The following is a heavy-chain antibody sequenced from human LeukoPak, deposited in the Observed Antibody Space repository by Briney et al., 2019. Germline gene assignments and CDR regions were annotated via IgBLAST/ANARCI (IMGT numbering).Heavy chain of an antibody. V-gene: IGHV3-21*01. Sequence: AGGSLRLSCAASGFTFSTYSMNWVRQAPGKGLEWVSSISSSSSYIYYADSVKGRFTISRDNAKNSLYLQMNSLRAEDTAVYYCARGRLYYDSSGPLFDYWGQGTLVTVSS. CDR2: ISSSSSYI. CDR1: GFTFSTYS. D-gene: IGHD3-22*01. J-gene: IGHJ4*02. CDR3: ARGRLYYDSSGPLFDY.